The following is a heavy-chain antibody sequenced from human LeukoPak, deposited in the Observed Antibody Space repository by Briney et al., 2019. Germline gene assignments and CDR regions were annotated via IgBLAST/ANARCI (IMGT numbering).Heavy chain of an antibody. CDR2: IYYSGST. CDR1: GGSISSGGYY. J-gene: IGHJ5*02. Sequence: SETLSLTCTVSGGSISSGGYYWSWIRQHLGKGLEWIGYIYYSGSTYYNPSFKSRVTISVDTSKNQFSLKLSSVTAADTAVYYCARSTIDYEFRPNWFDPWGQGTLVTVSS. CDR3: ARSTIDYEFRPNWFDP. D-gene: IGHD4-17*01. V-gene: IGHV4-31*03.